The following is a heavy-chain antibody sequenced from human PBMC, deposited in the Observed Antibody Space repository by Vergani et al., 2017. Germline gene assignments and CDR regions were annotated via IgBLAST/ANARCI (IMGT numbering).Heavy chain of an antibody. V-gene: IGHV5-51*01. CDR3: ARLYGRDSSGSKYFDY. J-gene: IGHJ4*02. CDR1: GYSFTNYW. Sequence: EVQLVQSGAEVKKPGESLKISCQISGYSFTNYWIGWVRQMPGKGLEWMGIIHPDDSDTRYSPSFQGQVTISVDKSISTAYLPRSSLRASDSAMYYCARLYGRDSSGSKYFDYWGQGTLVTVSS. CDR2: IHPDDSDT. D-gene: IGHD3-22*01.